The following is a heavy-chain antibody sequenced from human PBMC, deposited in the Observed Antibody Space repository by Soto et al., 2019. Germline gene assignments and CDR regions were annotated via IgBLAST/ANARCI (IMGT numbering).Heavy chain of an antibody. Sequence: GGSLRLSCAASGFTFSSYAMHWVRQAPGKGLEWVAVISYDGSNKYYADSVKGRFTISRDNSKNTLYLQMNSLRAEDTAVYYCARDGRDTAMVPRPYYYGMDVWGQGTTVTVSS. J-gene: IGHJ6*02. D-gene: IGHD5-18*01. CDR1: GFTFSSYA. V-gene: IGHV3-30-3*01. CDR2: ISYDGSNK. CDR3: ARDGRDTAMVPRPYYYGMDV.